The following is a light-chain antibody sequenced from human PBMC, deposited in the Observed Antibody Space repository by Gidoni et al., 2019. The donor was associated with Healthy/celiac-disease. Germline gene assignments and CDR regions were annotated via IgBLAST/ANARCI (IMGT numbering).Light chain of an antibody. CDR1: QGISSY. CDR2: AAS. Sequence: IKLTQSPSSLSASVGDRVPITCRASQGISSYLVWYQQKPGKAPKLLIYAASTLQSGVPSRFSGSGSGTDFTLTISSLQPEDFATYYCQQLNSYPYTFGQGTKLEIK. J-gene: IGKJ2*01. CDR3: QQLNSYPYT. V-gene: IGKV1-9*01.